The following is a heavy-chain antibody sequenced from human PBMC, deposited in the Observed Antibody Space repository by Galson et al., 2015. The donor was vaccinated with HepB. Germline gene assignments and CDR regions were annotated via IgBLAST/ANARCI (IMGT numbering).Heavy chain of an antibody. CDR2: ISGRGGST. J-gene: IGHJ6*02. Sequence: SLRLSCAATGFTFSNYAMSWVRQAPGKGLDWVSAISGRGGSTYYADSVKGRFTISRDNSRNTLYLQMNSLRAEDTAVYYCAKDSFSYGDPPNSMDVWGQGTTVTVSS. D-gene: IGHD4-17*01. V-gene: IGHV3-23*01. CDR1: GFTFSNYA. CDR3: AKDSFSYGDPPNSMDV.